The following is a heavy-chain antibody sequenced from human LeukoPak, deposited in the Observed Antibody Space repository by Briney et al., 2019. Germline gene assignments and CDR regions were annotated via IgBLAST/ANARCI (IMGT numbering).Heavy chain of an antibody. CDR3: ARAASFDY. CDR1: GFTFRNYV. Sequence: GGSLRLSCAASGFTFRNYVIHWVRQAPGKGLEWVANIKQDGSEKYYVDSVKGRFTISGDNAKNSLYLQMNSLRAEDTAVYYCARAASFDYWGQGTLVTVSS. V-gene: IGHV3-7*01. CDR2: IKQDGSEK. J-gene: IGHJ4*02.